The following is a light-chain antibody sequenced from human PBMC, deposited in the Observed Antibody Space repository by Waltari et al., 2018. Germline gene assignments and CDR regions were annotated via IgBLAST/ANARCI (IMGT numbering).Light chain of an antibody. V-gene: IGLV1-40*01. CDR3: QSYDSSLSGSRV. CDR2: GNS. CDR1: SSNIGAGYD. Sequence: QSVLTQPPSVSGAPGQRVTISCTGSSSNIGAGYDLPGYQPLPGTAPKLLIYGNSNRPSGVPDRFSGSKSGTSASLAITGLQAEDEADYYCQSYDSSLSGSRVFGTGTKVTVL. J-gene: IGLJ1*01.